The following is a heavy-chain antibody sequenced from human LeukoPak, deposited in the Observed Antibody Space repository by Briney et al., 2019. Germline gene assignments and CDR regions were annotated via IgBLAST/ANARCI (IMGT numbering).Heavy chain of an antibody. CDR2: ISGSGGST. V-gene: IGHV3-23*01. Sequence: GGPLRLSCAASGFTFSSYAMTWVRQAPGKGLEWVSAISGSGGSTYYADSVKGRFTISRDNSKNTLYLQMNSLRAEDTAIYYCAKLGSSTWSYYYYGMDVWGQGTTVTVSS. D-gene: IGHD6-13*01. J-gene: IGHJ6*02. CDR3: AKLGSSTWSYYYYGMDV. CDR1: GFTFSSYA.